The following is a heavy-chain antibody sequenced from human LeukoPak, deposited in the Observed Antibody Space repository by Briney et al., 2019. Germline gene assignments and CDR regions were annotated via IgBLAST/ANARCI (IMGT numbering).Heavy chain of an antibody. CDR2: IIPIFGTA. J-gene: IGHJ6*02. V-gene: IGHV1-69*13. D-gene: IGHD3-22*01. CDR1: GGTFSSYA. Sequence: GASVKVSCKASGGTFSSYAISWVRQAPGQGLEWMGGIIPIFGTANYAQKFQGRVTITADESTSTAYMELSSLRSEDTAVYYCARGQYYYDSSGYSYYYYYGMDVWGQGTTVTLSS. CDR3: ARGQYYYDSSGYSYYYYYGMDV.